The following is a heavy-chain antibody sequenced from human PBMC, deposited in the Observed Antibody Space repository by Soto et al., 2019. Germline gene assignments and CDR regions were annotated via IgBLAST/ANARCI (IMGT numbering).Heavy chain of an antibody. J-gene: IGHJ3*02. D-gene: IGHD5-18*01. CDR1: GFTFSSYA. V-gene: IGHV3-30-3*01. CDR3: ARDRGTAMDDAFDI. Sequence: QVQLVESGGGVVQPGRSLRLSCAASGFTFSSYAMHWVRQAPGKGLEWVAVISYDGSNKYYADSVKGRFTISRDNSKNTLYLQMNSLRAEDTAVYYCARDRGTAMDDAFDIWGHGTMVTVSS. CDR2: ISYDGSNK.